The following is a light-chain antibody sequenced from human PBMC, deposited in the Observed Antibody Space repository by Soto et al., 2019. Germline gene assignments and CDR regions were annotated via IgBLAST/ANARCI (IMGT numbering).Light chain of an antibody. V-gene: IGKV3-20*01. CDR2: GAS. Sequence: IMFTKSPGTLSLSTRERSTLSCRASQSVSNNYLAWYQQKPGQAPRLLIYGASNRATGIPDRFSGSGSGTDFTLTISRLEPEDFAVYYCQQYGSSTTFGVGTPLEIK. J-gene: IGKJ5*01. CDR3: QQYGSSTT. CDR1: QSVSNNY.